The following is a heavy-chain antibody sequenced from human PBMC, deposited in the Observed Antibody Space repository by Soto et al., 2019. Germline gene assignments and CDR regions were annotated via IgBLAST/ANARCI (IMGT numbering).Heavy chain of an antibody. CDR3: AKGPLFDYDYAWFDP. CDR2: ISGSGGST. Sequence: GGSLRLSCAASGFTFSSYAMSWVRQAPGKGLEWVSAISGSGGSTYYADSGKGRFTISRDNSKNTLYLQMNSLRAEDTAVYYCAKGPLFDYDYAWFDPWGQGTLVTVSS. J-gene: IGHJ5*02. D-gene: IGHD5-12*01. CDR1: GFTFSSYA. V-gene: IGHV3-23*01.